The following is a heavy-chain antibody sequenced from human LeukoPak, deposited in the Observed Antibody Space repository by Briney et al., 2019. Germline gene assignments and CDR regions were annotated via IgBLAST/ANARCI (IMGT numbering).Heavy chain of an antibody. CDR3: ARDPQVSSGFDY. V-gene: IGHV3-21*01. CDR2: ISSSSSYI. Sequence: GGSPRLPCAASGFTFSSYSMNWVRQAPGKGLEWVSSISSSSSYIYYADSVKGRFTISRDNAKNSLYLQMNSLRAEDTAVYYCARDPQVSSGFDYWGQGTLVTVSS. D-gene: IGHD3-22*01. CDR1: GFTFSSYS. J-gene: IGHJ4*02.